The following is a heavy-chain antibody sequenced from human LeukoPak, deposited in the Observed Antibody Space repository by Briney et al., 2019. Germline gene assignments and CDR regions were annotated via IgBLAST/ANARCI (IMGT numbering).Heavy chain of an antibody. D-gene: IGHD3-10*01. Sequence: SETLSLTCTVSGGSISSYYWSWIRQPPGKGLEWIGYIYYSGSTNYNPSLKSRVTISVDTSKNQFSLKLSSVTAADTAVYYCVRDIIYYGMDVWGQGTTVTVSS. CDR3: VRDIIYYGMDV. V-gene: IGHV4-59*01. CDR1: GGSISSYY. J-gene: IGHJ6*02. CDR2: IYYSGST.